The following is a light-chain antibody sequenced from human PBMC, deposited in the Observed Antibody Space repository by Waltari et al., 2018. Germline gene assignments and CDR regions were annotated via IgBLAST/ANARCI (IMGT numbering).Light chain of an antibody. J-gene: IGLJ3*02. CDR2: INN. Sequence: QSVLTQPPSASGTPGHRVAISCSGTNSNIGTNPVSWYQQLPGTAPKLRIFINNQRPSGVPDRFSASKSGTSASLAISGLQSDDEADYYCAAWDDSLNVWVFGGGTKVTVL. CDR3: AAWDDSLNVWV. CDR1: NSNIGTNP. V-gene: IGLV1-44*01.